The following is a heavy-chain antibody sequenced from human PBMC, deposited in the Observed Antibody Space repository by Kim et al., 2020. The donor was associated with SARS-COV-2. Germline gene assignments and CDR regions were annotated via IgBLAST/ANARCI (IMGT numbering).Heavy chain of an antibody. J-gene: IGHJ6*02. Sequence: DSVKGRFIMSRDNSKDTMYLQMSSLRPEDTAVYYCLKGFDGYPDYYGLDVWGQGTTVSVSS. CDR3: LKGFDGYPDYYGLDV. D-gene: IGHD2-15*01. V-gene: IGHV3-64D*09.